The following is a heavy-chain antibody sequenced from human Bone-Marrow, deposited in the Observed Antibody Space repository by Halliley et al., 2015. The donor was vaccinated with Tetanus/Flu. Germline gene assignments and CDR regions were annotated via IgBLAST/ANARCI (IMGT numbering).Heavy chain of an antibody. V-gene: IGHV4-59*01. CDR2: YSGST. D-gene: IGHD6-6*01. CDR3: ARDRRPSQYIGMDV. J-gene: IGHJ6*02. Sequence: YSGSTNYTPPLRSRVTISIDTSKNQFSLKLSSVTTADTAVYYCARDRRPSQYIGMDVWGQGTTVTVSS.